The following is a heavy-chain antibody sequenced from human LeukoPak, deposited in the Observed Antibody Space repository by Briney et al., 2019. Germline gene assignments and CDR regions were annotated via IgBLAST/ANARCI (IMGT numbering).Heavy chain of an antibody. Sequence: GESLKISCKVSGYMLNTYWIGWVRQMPGKGLEWLGVIYPGDSNTRYSPSFQGQVTFSVDKSISTVYLQWSSLKASDTAIFYCARQGYYGSGSYLAGYWGQGTLVTVSS. V-gene: IGHV5-51*01. D-gene: IGHD3-10*01. CDR2: IYPGDSNT. CDR3: ARQGYYGSGSYLAGY. CDR1: GYMLNTYW. J-gene: IGHJ4*02.